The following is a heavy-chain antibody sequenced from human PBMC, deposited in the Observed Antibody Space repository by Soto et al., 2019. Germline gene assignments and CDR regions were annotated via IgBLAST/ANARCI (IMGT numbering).Heavy chain of an antibody. CDR1: GFSLSTSGMS. Sequence: ESGPALVNPTQTLTLTCTFSGFSLSTSGMSVSWIRQPPGKALEWLALLDWDDAKYYSPSLKTRLTISKGTSKNQVVLKMTNMDPADTATYYCAREFMTTVTALDFWGQGTLVTVSS. CDR3: AREFMTTVTALDF. D-gene: IGHD4-17*01. CDR2: LDWDDAK. J-gene: IGHJ4*02. V-gene: IGHV2-70*01.